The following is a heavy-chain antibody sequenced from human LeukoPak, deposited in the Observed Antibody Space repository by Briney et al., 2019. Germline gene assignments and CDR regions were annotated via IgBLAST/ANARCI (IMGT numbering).Heavy chain of an antibody. CDR1: GGSISSYY. CDR3: ATSVRLLSNDAFDI. Sequence: SETLSLTCTVSGGSISSYYWIWIRQPPGRGLEWIGYIYYSESTNYNPSLKSRVTISVDTSKIQFYLKLSSVTAADMAVYYCATSVRLLSNDAFDIWGQGTMVTVSS. CDR2: IYYSEST. V-gene: IGHV4-59*08. J-gene: IGHJ3*02. D-gene: IGHD5-18*01.